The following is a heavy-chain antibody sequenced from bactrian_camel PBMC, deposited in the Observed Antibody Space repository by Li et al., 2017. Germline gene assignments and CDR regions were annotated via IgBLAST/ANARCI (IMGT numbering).Heavy chain of an antibody. V-gene: IGHV3S53*01. CDR2: IENDGRI. J-gene: IGHJ6*01. Sequence: HVQLVESGGGSVQVGGSLRLSCAASGYTSNMYCMAWFRQAPGNEREGVASIENDGRIKYTDSVKGRFTISQDKAKNTMYLQLNNPKPEDTSVYYCAADRGYGLGCLSDSGYWGQGTQVTVS. CDR1: GYTSNMYC. CDR3: AADRGYGLGCLSDSGY. D-gene: IGHD1*01.